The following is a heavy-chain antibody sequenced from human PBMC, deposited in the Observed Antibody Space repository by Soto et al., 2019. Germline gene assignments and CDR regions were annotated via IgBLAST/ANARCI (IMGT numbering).Heavy chain of an antibody. CDR1: GYTFTSYG. V-gene: IGHV1-18*01. Sequence: QVQLVQSGAEVKKPGASVKVSCKASGYTFTSYGISWVRQAPGQGLEWMGWISAYNGNTNYAQKLQGRVTMTTDISTSTAYMELRSLRSDDTAVYYCASFSIAAADPYGMDVWGQGTTVTVSS. D-gene: IGHD6-13*01. CDR2: ISAYNGNT. CDR3: ASFSIAAADPYGMDV. J-gene: IGHJ6*02.